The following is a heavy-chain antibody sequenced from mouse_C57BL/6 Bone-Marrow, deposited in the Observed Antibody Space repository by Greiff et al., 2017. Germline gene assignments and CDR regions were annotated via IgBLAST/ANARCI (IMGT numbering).Heavy chain of an antibody. CDR3: ARRGGNYPYYFDY. Sequence: EVMLVESGGGLVQPGGSLKLSCAASGFTFSDYGMAWVRQAPRKGPEWVAFISNLAYSIYYADTVTGRVTISRENAKNTLYLEMSSLRSEDTAMYYCARRGGNYPYYFDYWGQGTTLTVSS. J-gene: IGHJ2*01. V-gene: IGHV5-15*01. CDR2: ISNLAYSI. D-gene: IGHD2-1*01. CDR1: GFTFSDYG.